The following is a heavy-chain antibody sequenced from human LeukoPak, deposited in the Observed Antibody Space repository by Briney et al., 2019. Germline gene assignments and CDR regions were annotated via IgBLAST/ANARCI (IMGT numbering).Heavy chain of an antibody. J-gene: IGHJ4*02. CDR3: ARYIVGATLDY. CDR2: IIPIFGTA. Sequence: SVKVSCKASGGTFSSYAISWVRQAPGQGLEWMGGIIPIFGTANYAQKLQGRVTMTTDTSTSTAYMELRSLRSDDTAVYYCARYIVGATLDYWGQGTLVTVSS. V-gene: IGHV1-69*05. D-gene: IGHD1-26*01. CDR1: GGTFSSYA.